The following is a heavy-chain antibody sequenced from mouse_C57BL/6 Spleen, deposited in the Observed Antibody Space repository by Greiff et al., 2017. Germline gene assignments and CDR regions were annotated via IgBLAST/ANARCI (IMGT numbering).Heavy chain of an antibody. Sequence: VQLQQSGAELVKPGASVKLSCKASGYTFTEYTIHWVKQRSGQGLEWIGWFYPGSGSIKYNEKFKDKATLTADKSSSTVYIELSRLTSEDSAVYFCARHEEGYDYEDYYAMDYWGQGTSVTVSS. CDR1: GYTFTEYT. CDR2: FYPGSGSI. V-gene: IGHV1-62-2*01. J-gene: IGHJ4*01. D-gene: IGHD2-4*01. CDR3: ARHEEGYDYEDYYAMDY.